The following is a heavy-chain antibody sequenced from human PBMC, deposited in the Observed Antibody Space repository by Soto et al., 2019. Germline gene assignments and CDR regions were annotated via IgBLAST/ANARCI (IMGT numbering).Heavy chain of an antibody. CDR1: GGTFSSYA. J-gene: IGHJ4*02. D-gene: IGHD2-15*01. V-gene: IGHV1-69*01. CDR3: ATVNGSESSEPQVVAATGLDY. CDR2: IIPIFGTA. Sequence: QVQLVQSGAEVKKPGSSVKVSCKASGGTFSSYAISWVRQAPGQGLEWMGGIIPIFGTANYAQKFQGRVTITADESTSTAYMELSCLRSEDTAVHYCATVNGSESSEPQVVAATGLDYWGQGTLVTVSS.